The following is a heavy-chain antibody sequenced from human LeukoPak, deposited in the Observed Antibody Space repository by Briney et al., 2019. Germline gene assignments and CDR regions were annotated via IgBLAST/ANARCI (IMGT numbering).Heavy chain of an antibody. V-gene: IGHV1-2*04. Sequence: ASVKVSCKASGYTFTGYYMHWVRQAPGQGLEWMGWINPNSGGTNYAQKFQGWVTMTRDTSISTAYMELSRLRSDDTAVYYCARDRVTMVGWFDPWGQGTLVTVSS. D-gene: IGHD3-10*02. CDR2: INPNSGGT. CDR3: ARDRVTMVGWFDP. J-gene: IGHJ5*02. CDR1: GYTFTGYY.